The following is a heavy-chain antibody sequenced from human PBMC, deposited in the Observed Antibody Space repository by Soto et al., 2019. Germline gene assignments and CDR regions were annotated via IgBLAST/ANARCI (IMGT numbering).Heavy chain of an antibody. J-gene: IGHJ5*02. Sequence: GASVKVSCKASGYTFTSYGISWVRQAPGQGLEWMGWISAYNGNTNYAQKLQGRVTMTTDTSTSTAYMELRSLRSDDTAVYYCARDPYSSSDNNWFDPWGQGTLVTVS. V-gene: IGHV1-18*01. CDR1: GYTFTSYG. D-gene: IGHD6-6*01. CDR2: ISAYNGNT. CDR3: ARDPYSSSDNNWFDP.